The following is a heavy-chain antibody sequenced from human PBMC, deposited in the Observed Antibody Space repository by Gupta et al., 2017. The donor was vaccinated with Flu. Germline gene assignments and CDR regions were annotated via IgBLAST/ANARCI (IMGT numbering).Heavy chain of an antibody. CDR3: AKDWRWNNNNYGMNV. D-gene: IGHD5-24*01. CDR2: ISHDGRNY. J-gene: IGHJ6*02. V-gene: IGHV3-30*18. CDR1: GFSFSNSG. Sequence: QERVMESGGGVVQPGGSLRLSCAAPGFSFSNSGMHWVRQAPGKGLAWVAAISHDGRNYYQTDSVKGRFTISRDNSKNTLYLQMNNLRTEYTAMYYCAKDWRWNNNNYGMNVWGQGPTVTVSS.